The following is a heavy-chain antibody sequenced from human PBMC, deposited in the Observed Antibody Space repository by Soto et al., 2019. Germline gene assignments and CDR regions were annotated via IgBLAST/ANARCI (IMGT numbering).Heavy chain of an antibody. CDR2: IIPVFQTA. D-gene: IGHD3-22*01. J-gene: IGHJ4*02. Sequence: SVKVSCKASGGTFSSYAISWVRQVPGQGLEWMGGIIPVFQTAYYTQRCQGRVTITADESTNTAYMELSSLRSEDTAIYYCARGGSGYTWFNEFWGQGTLVTVSS. CDR1: GGTFSSYA. V-gene: IGHV1-69*13. CDR3: ARGGSGYTWFNEF.